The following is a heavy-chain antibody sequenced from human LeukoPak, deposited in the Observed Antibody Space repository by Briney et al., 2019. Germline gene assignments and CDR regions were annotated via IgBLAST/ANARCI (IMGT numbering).Heavy chain of an antibody. D-gene: IGHD3-3*01. CDR2: MNPNSGNT. CDR3: ARSASSLRFLEWNHGSYITDY. V-gene: IGHV1-8*03. Sequence: ASVKVSCKASGYTFTSYDINWVRQATGQGLEWMGWMNPNSGNTDYAQKFQGRLTITSTTSISTAYRELSSLRSEDTAVYYCARSASSLRFLEWNHGSYITDYWGQGTLVTVSS. J-gene: IGHJ4*02. CDR1: GYTFTSYD.